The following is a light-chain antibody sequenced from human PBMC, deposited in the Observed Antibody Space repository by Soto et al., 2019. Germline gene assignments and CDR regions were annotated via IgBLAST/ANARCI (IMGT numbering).Light chain of an antibody. CDR1: SRDVGAYNY. J-gene: IGLJ3*02. Sequence: QSALTQPASVSGSPGQSITISCTGTSRDVGAYNYVSWYQQHSGKAPKLIIYEVTNRPSGVSNRFSASKSGNTASLTIFGLQAEDEAEYYCSSYTSSSSWVFGGGTKLTVL. V-gene: IGLV2-14*01. CDR2: EVT. CDR3: SSYTSSSSWV.